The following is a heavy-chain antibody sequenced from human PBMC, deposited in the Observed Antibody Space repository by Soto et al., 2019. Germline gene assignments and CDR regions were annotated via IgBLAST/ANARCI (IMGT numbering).Heavy chain of an antibody. V-gene: IGHV1-46*01. D-gene: IGHD3-22*01. CDR2: INPSGGST. Sequence: GASVKVSYKASGYTFTSYYMHWVRQAPGQGLEWMGIINPSGGSTSYAQKFQGRVTMTRDTSTSTVYMELSSLRSEDTAVYYCARDPPKDDSSCYHFDYWGQGTLVTVSS. CDR3: ARDPPKDDSSCYHFDY. J-gene: IGHJ4*02. CDR1: GYTFTSYY.